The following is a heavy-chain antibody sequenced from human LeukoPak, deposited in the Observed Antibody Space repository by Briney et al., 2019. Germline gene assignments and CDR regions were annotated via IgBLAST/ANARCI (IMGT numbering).Heavy chain of an antibody. Sequence: SETLSLTCTVSGGSISSSSYYWGWIRQPPGKGLEWIAYISDIGSIDYNPSLKSRVTISLDTSKNQFSLKLSSVTAADTAVYYCTGHHPRNTVDFWGQGTLVTVSS. V-gene: IGHV4-61*05. CDR3: TGHHPRNTVDF. D-gene: IGHD2-8*02. CDR1: GGSISSSSYY. J-gene: IGHJ4*02. CDR2: ISDIGSI.